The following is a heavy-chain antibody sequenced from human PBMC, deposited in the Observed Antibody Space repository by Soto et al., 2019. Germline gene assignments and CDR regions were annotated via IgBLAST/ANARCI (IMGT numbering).Heavy chain of an antibody. V-gene: IGHV3-48*01. CDR1: GFTFSSFS. Sequence: GGSLRLSCAASGFTFSSFSMNWVRQAPGKGLEWVSYISSDSALIYYGDSVKGRFTISRDNAKNSLYLQMNSLRVEDTAIYYCARGWAQWLGDYWGQGALVTVSS. D-gene: IGHD6-19*01. CDR3: ARGWAQWLGDY. J-gene: IGHJ4*02. CDR2: ISSDSALI.